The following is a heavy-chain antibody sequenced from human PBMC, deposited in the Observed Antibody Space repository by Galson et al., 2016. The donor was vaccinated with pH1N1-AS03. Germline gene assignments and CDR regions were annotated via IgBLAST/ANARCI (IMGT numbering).Heavy chain of an antibody. J-gene: IGHJ3*02. D-gene: IGHD3-3*01. CDR3: AKSQGDGRVIIGGDAFDI. Sequence: SLRLSCAASGFTFGSYWMSWVRQAPGKGLEWVANIKEDGSEKSYVDSVKGRFTISRDNSKNSLYLQMNSLRAVDTAVYYCAKSQGDGRVIIGGDAFDIWGQGTMVTVSS. CDR2: IKEDGSEK. CDR1: GFTFGSYW. V-gene: IGHV3-7*01.